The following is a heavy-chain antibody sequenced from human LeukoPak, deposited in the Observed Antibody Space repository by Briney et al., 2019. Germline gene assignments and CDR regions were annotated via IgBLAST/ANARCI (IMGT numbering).Heavy chain of an antibody. CDR2: ASHDGSNR. J-gene: IGHJ4*02. CDR1: GFTFSSSG. Sequence: GRSLRLSCAASGFTFSSSGMHWVRQAPGKGLEWVSTASHDGSNRYYGDSVKGRFIISRDDSRNTLYLQMNSLRTEDTAVYFCAKDTPSPNSGFYHYWGQGTLVTVSS. V-gene: IGHV3-30*18. D-gene: IGHD1-26*01. CDR3: AKDTPSPNSGFYHY.